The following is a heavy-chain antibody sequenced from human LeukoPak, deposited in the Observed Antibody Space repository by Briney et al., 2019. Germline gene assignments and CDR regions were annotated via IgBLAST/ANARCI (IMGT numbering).Heavy chain of an antibody. CDR1: GYTFTGYY. CDR3: ARDYYDYVWGRYSMDV. D-gene: IGHD3-16*01. Sequence: ASVKVSCKASGYTFTGYYMNSGPQAPGQGLEWMGWINPNSGGTNYAQKFQGRVTMTRDTAISTAYMELSRLRSDDTAVYFCARDYYDYVWGRYSMDVWGQGTTVTVSS. V-gene: IGHV1-2*02. CDR2: INPNSGGT. J-gene: IGHJ6*02.